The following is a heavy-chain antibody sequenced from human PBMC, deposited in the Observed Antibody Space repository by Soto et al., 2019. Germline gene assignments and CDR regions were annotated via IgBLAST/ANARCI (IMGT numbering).Heavy chain of an antibody. Sequence: ASVKVSCKASGYTFTSYGISWVRQAPGQGLEWMGWISAYNGNTNYAKKLQGRVTMTTDTSTSTAYMELRSLRSDDTAVYYCARVETVAGTYFFGDYWGQGTLVTGSS. D-gene: IGHD6-19*01. CDR3: ARVETVAGTYFFGDY. CDR1: GYTFTSYG. J-gene: IGHJ4*02. V-gene: IGHV1-18*01. CDR2: ISAYNGNT.